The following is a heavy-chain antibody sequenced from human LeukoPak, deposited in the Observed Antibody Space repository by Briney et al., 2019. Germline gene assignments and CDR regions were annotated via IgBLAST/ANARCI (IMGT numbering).Heavy chain of an antibody. CDR2: IYHSGST. CDR1: GYSISSGYY. J-gene: IGHJ5*02. V-gene: IGHV4-38-2*02. D-gene: IGHD6-13*01. Sequence: PSETLSLTCTVSGYSISSGYYWGWIRQPPGKGLEWIGSIYHSGSTYYNPSLKSRVTISVDTSKNQFSLKLSSVTAADTAVYYRARVPLPSSSWYSWFDPWGQGTLVTVSS. CDR3: ARVPLPSSSWYSWFDP.